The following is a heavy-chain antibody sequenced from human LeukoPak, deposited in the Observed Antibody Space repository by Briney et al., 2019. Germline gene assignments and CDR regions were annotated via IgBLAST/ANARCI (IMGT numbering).Heavy chain of an antibody. CDR3: ARDLAAAFFDY. J-gene: IGHJ4*02. CDR1: GFTFSSYS. D-gene: IGHD6-13*01. V-gene: IGHV3-21*05. Sequence: GGSLRLSCAASGFTFSSYSMNWVRQAPGKGLEWVSYISSSSSYIYYADSVKGRFTISRDNAKNSLYLQMNSLRAEDTAVYYCARDLAAAFFDYWGRGTLVTVSS. CDR2: ISSSSSYI.